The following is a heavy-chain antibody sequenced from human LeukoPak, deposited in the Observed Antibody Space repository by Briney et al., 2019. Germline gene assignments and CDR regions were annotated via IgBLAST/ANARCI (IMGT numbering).Heavy chain of an antibody. CDR2: MNPNSGNT. CDR1: GYTFTSYD. J-gene: IGHJ2*01. Sequence: GASVKVSCKASGYTFTSYDINWVRQATGQGLEWMGWMNPNSGNTGYAQKFQGRVTITRNTSISTAYMELSSLRSEDTAVYYCARMDSSYDWYFDLWGRGTLVTVSS. V-gene: IGHV1-8*03. D-gene: IGHD6-6*01. CDR3: ARMDSSYDWYFDL.